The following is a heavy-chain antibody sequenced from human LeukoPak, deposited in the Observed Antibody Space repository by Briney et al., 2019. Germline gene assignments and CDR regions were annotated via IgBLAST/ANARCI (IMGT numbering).Heavy chain of an antibody. CDR1: GGSISSHF. CDR2: IHYSGST. Sequence: SETLSLTCTVSGGSISSHFWSWIRQPPGKGLEWIGYIHYSGSTNYNPSLKSRVTISVDTSKNQFSLKLSSVTAADTAVYYCARLAAGHSGENWFDPWGQGALVTVSS. CDR3: ARLAAGHSGENWFDP. J-gene: IGHJ5*02. V-gene: IGHV4-59*08. D-gene: IGHD6-13*01.